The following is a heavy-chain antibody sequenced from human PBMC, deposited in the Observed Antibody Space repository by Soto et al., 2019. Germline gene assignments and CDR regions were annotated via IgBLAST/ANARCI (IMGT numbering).Heavy chain of an antibody. D-gene: IGHD3-16*01. CDR2: INHSGST. J-gene: IGHJ5*02. CDR1: GGSFSGYY. CDR3: ARVPTLPRIKLRGDGGWFDP. V-gene: IGHV4-34*01. Sequence: PSETLSLTCAVYGGSFSGYYWSWIRQPPGKGLEWIGEINHSGSTNYNPSLKSRVTISVDTSKNQFSLKLSSVTAADTAVYYCARVPTLPRIKLRGDGGWFDPWGQGTLVTVSS.